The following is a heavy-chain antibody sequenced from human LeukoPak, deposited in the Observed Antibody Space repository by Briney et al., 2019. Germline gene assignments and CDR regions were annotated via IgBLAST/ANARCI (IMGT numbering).Heavy chain of an antibody. V-gene: IGHV3-23*01. J-gene: IGHJ4*02. CDR2: ISGSGGST. CDR1: GFTFSSYA. CDR3: AKDPNAGAKVEYFDY. D-gene: IGHD1-26*01. Sequence: GGSLRLSCAASGFTFSSYAMSWDRQAPGKGLEWVSAISGSGGSTYYADSVKGRFTISRDNSKNTLYLQMNSLRAEDTAVYYCAKDPNAGAKVEYFDYWGQGTLVTVSS.